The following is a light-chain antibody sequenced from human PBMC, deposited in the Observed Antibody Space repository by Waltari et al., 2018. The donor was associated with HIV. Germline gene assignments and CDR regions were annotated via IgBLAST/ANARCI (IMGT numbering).Light chain of an antibody. V-gene: IGLV2-23*02. CDR1: SRDIGISNV. CDR3: CSYAASSTSPMV. Sequence: QSALTQPASVSGSPGQSITLSCTGTSRDIGISNVVSWYQQHPNIAPKLLIYEVSKRPSGVSARFSASKSGNTASLTISGLQADDEADYYCCSYAASSTSPMVFGTGTKVTVL. CDR2: EVS. J-gene: IGLJ1*01.